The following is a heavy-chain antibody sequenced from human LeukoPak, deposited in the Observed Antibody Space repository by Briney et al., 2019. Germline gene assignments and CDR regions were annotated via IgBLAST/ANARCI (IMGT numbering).Heavy chain of an antibody. Sequence: PGGSLRLSCAASGFTFSNAWMTWVRQAPGKGLEWLGRIKSKTDGGTTAYAAPVKGRLTISRDDSRNTLYLQMNSLKTEDTAVYYCSTTTYYDYSDLWGRGSLVTVSS. J-gene: IGHJ2*01. CDR3: STTTYYDYSDL. V-gene: IGHV3-15*01. CDR2: IKSKTDGGTT. CDR1: GFTFSNAW. D-gene: IGHD3-22*01.